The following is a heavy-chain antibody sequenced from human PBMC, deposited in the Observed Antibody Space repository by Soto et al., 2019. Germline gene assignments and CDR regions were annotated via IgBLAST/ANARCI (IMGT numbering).Heavy chain of an antibody. Sequence: GVSAKVSSKASGYRFASCGSCWVRQAPEQGLEWMGWISAYNGNTNYAQKLQGRVTMTTDTSTSTAYMELRSLRSDDTAVYYCARDSQGGGDCYDCNGSQNNDAFDIWGQGTMVTVSS. J-gene: IGHJ3*02. D-gene: IGHD2-21*02. CDR1: GYRFASCG. V-gene: IGHV1-18*01. CDR3: ARDSQGGGDCYDCNGSQNNDAFDI. CDR2: ISAYNGNT.